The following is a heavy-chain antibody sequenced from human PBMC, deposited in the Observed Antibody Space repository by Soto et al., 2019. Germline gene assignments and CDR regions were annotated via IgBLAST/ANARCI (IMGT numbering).Heavy chain of an antibody. Sequence: SETLSLTCTVSGGSLNNYYWSWIRQPAGKGLEWIGRIYTTGNTNYKSSLRSRVTMSVDTSKNQFSLKLRFLTAADTAMYYCARGSLQFDPWGQGTLVTVPQ. V-gene: IGHV4-4*07. CDR1: GGSLNNYY. J-gene: IGHJ5*02. CDR3: ARGSLQFDP. CDR2: IYTTGNT.